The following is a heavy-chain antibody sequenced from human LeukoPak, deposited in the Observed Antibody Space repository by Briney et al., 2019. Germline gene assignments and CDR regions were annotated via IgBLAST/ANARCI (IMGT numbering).Heavy chain of an antibody. CDR2: ISSSSSTI. CDR1: GFTFSSYS. Sequence: GGSLRLSCAASGFTFSSYSMNWVRQAPGKGLEWGSYISSSSSTIYYADSVKGRFTISRDNAKNSLYLQMNSLRAEDTAVYYCARSYGDYSSEFDYWGQGTLVTVSS. D-gene: IGHD4-17*01. V-gene: IGHV3-48*01. J-gene: IGHJ4*02. CDR3: ARSYGDYSSEFDY.